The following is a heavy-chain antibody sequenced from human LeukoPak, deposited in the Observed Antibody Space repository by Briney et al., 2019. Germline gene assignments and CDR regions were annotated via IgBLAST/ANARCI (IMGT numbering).Heavy chain of an antibody. D-gene: IGHD1-26*01. CDR2: ISSSGTTI. CDR1: GFTFSSYS. V-gene: IGHV3-48*04. J-gene: IGHJ4*02. CDR3: ARYVGAHFDY. Sequence: GGSLRLSCAASGFTFSSYSMNWVRQAPGKGLKWISYISSSGTTIHYADSVKGRFTISRDNAKNLLYLQMDSLRAEDTAVYYCARYVGAHFDYWGQGTLVTVSS.